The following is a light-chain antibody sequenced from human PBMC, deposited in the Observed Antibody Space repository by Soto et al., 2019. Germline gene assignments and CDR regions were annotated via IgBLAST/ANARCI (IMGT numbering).Light chain of an antibody. Sequence: IGLKQSPGTLSLSPGERDTLSCRSSQSVSSSYLAWYQQKPCQAPRLXIYGASSRDTGIPDRFSGSGSGTDFTLTISRLEPEDFAVYYCQQYGSSPPTFGQGTKVDIK. V-gene: IGKV3-20*01. CDR3: QQYGSSPPT. CDR1: QSVSSSY. J-gene: IGKJ1*01. CDR2: GAS.